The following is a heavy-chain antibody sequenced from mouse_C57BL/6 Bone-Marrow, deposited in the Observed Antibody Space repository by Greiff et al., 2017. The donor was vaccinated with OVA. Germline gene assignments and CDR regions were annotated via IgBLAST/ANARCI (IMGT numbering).Heavy chain of an antibody. J-gene: IGHJ4*01. D-gene: IGHD1-1*01. V-gene: IGHV6-6*01. CDR3: TRWPYYGSSYAMDY. CDR2: IRNKANNHAT. Sequence: EVKVEESGGGLVQPGGSMKLSCAASGFTFSDAWMDWVRQSPEKGLEWVAEIRNKANNHATYYAESVKGRFTISRDDSKSSVYLQMNSLRAEDTGIYYCTRWPYYGSSYAMDYWGQGTSVTVSS. CDR1: GFTFSDAW.